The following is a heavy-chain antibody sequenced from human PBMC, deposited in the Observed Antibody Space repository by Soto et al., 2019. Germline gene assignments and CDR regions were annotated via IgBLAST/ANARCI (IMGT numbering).Heavy chain of an antibody. V-gene: IGHV1-69*06. CDR1: VGTFSSYA. D-gene: IGHD6-13*01. CDR2: IIPIFRTA. J-gene: IGHJ6*02. Sequence: SVNVSCKSSVGTFSSYAISWLRHACGQQLEWMLAIIPIFRTANYAPKSQGRVTTPEHKSTSTAYMELSSLRSEDTAVYYCASRQVRSVAAADPGYYYSGMDVWGQGTTLTV. CDR3: ASRQVRSVAAADPGYYYSGMDV.